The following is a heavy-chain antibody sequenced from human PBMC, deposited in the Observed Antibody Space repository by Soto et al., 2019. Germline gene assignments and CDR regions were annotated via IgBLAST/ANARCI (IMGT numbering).Heavy chain of an antibody. V-gene: IGHV4-59*01. D-gene: IGHD3-3*01. CDR2: IYYSGST. CDR3: ARRITIFGVVSYYYYMDV. J-gene: IGHJ6*03. Sequence: SETLSLTCTVSGGSISSYYWSWIWQPPGKGLEWIGYIYYSGSTNYNPSLKSRVTISVDTSKNQFSLKLSSVTAADTAVYYCARRITIFGVVSYYYYMDVWGKGTTVTVSS. CDR1: GGSISSYY.